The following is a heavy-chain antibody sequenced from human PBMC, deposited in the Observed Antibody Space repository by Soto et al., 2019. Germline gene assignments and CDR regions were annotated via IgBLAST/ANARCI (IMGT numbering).Heavy chain of an antibody. CDR2: ISGSGGST. J-gene: IGHJ5*02. CDR3: AKDRGAMVRGVTPNWFDP. D-gene: IGHD3-10*01. Sequence: EVQLLESGGGLVQPGGSLRLSCAASGFTFSSYAMSCVRQAPGKGLEWVSAISGSGGSTYYADSVKGRFTISRDNSKNTLYLQMNSLRAEDTAVYYCAKDRGAMVRGVTPNWFDPWGQGTLVTVSS. CDR1: GFTFSSYA. V-gene: IGHV3-23*01.